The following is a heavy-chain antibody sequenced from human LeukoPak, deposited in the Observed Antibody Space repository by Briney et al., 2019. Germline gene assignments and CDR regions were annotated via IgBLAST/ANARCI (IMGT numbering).Heavy chain of an antibody. Sequence: GRSLRLSCAASGFTFKNHGMHWVRQAPGKGLEGVAVIWYDGSNKLYADSVRGQFTISRDNSKNTLYLQMNSLRAEDTAIYYCTRDISSVRMDVWGQGTPVTVSS. V-gene: IGHV3-33*01. D-gene: IGHD3-22*01. CDR1: GFTFKNHG. CDR3: TRDISSVRMDV. CDR2: IWYDGSNK. J-gene: IGHJ6*02.